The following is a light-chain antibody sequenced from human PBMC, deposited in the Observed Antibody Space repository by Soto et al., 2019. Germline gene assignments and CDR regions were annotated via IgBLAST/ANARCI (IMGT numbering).Light chain of an antibody. V-gene: IGKV1-39*01. CDR2: AVS. Sequence: DIQMTQSPSSLSASVVGRFTITFLASQNIRNYLNWYQQKPGEAPKLLISAVSSLETGVPSRFSGSGSGTDFTLTITSLQPEDFATYYCQQSYNTPRTFGQGTKVDI. J-gene: IGKJ1*01. CDR3: QQSYNTPRT. CDR1: QNIRNY.